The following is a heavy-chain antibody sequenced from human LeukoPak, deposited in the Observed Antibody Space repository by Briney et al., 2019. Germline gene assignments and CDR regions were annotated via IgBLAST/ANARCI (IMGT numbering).Heavy chain of an antibody. CDR1: GFTFSDYG. CDR3: ARDWIDRSLDY. J-gene: IGHJ4*02. D-gene: IGHD2-2*03. CDR2: LSPHGNYE. V-gene: IGHV3-33*01. Sequence: GGSLRLSCAASGFTFSDYGMHWVRQAPGKGLEWVAVLSPHGNYEYYADSVQGRFTISRDDSKNTVYLQMNSLRDEDTAVYYCARDWIDRSLDYWGQGTLVTVSS.